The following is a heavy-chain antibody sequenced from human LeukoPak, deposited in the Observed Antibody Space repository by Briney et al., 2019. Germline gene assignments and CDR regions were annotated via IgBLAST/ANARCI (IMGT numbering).Heavy chain of an antibody. CDR3: ATYYDFWSGYCPFDY. CDR2: ISYDGSNK. D-gene: IGHD3-3*01. Sequence: GGSLRLSCAASGFTFSSYGMHWVRQAPGRGLEWVAVISYDGSNKYYADSVKGRFTISRDNSKNTLYLQMNSLRAEDTAVYYRATYYDFWSGYCPFDYWGQGTLVTVSS. J-gene: IGHJ4*02. CDR1: GFTFSSYG. V-gene: IGHV3-30*03.